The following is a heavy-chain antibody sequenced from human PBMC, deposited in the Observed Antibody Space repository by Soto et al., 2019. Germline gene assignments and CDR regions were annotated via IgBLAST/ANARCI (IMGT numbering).Heavy chain of an antibody. J-gene: IGHJ4*02. CDR1: GFTFSSYG. CDR2: ISYDGSDK. CDR3: GAGQYFSDY. D-gene: IGHD6-13*01. V-gene: IGHV3-30*03. Sequence: QVQLVESGGCVVQPGRSLRLSCAASGFTFSSYGRHWVRQAPGKGLEWVALISYDGSDKYYADSVKGRFTISRDNSKNTLYLQMNSLRVEDTAVYYCGAGQYFSDYWGQGTLVTVSS.